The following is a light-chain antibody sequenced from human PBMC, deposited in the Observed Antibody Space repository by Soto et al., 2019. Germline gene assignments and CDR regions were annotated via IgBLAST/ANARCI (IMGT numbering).Light chain of an antibody. CDR1: SSDVGEYNY. V-gene: IGLV2-14*03. CDR3: SSYTSTRTLVV. J-gene: IGLJ2*01. CDR2: DVS. Sequence: QSALTQPASVSGSPGQSITISCTGSSSDVGEYNYVSWYQQYPGKAPKLIIYDVSNRPSGVSNRFSGSKSDTTASLTISGLQAEDEANYYCSSYTSTRTLVVFGGGTKLTVL.